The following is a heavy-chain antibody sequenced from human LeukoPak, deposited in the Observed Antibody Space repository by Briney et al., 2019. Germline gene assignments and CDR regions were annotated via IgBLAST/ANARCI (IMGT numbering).Heavy chain of an antibody. CDR2: IIPIFGTA. CDR3: ARQVIVGATPNYFDY. CDR1: GGTFSSYA. V-gene: IGHV1-69*05. D-gene: IGHD1-26*01. J-gene: IGHJ4*02. Sequence: SVKVSCKASGGTFSSYAISWVRQAPGQGLEWMGGIIPIFGTANYAQKFQSRVTITTDESTSTAYMELSSLRSEDTAVYYCARQVIVGATPNYFDYWGQGTLVTVSS.